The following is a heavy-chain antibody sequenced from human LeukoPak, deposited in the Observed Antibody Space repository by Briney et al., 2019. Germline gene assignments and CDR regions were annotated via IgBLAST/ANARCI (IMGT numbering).Heavy chain of an antibody. Sequence: SETLSLTCAVFGGPFTGYYWTWIRQPPGKGLEWIGEINHSGTTNYNPSLKSRVTIPADTSKNQFSLKLSSVTAADTAVYYCARTVGGSNERSFDSWGQGTLVTVSS. CDR2: INHSGTT. CDR1: GGPFTGYY. CDR3: ARTVGGSNERSFDS. D-gene: IGHD1-26*01. J-gene: IGHJ4*02. V-gene: IGHV4-34*01.